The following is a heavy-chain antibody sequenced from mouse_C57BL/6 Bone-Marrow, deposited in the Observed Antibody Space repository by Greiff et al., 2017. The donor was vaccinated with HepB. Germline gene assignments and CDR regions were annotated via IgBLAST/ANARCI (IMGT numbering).Heavy chain of an antibody. CDR2: ISSGGSYT. CDR3: ARQTIPFAY. J-gene: IGHJ3*01. D-gene: IGHD1-1*02. Sequence: EVQGVESGGDLVKPGGSLKLSCAASGFTFSSYGMSWVRQTPDKRLEWVATISSGGSYTYYPDSVKGRFTISRDNAKNTLYLQMSSLKSEDTAMYYCARQTIPFAYWGQGTLVTVSA. V-gene: IGHV5-6*01. CDR1: GFTFSSYG.